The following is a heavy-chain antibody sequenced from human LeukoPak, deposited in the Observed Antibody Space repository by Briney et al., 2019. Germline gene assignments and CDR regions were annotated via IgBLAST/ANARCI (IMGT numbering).Heavy chain of an antibody. D-gene: IGHD6-19*01. Sequence: TGGSLRLSCAASGFTFSSYGMHWVRQAPGKGLEWVAVIWYDGSNKYYADSVRGRFSISRDNSKNTLYLQMNTLRAEDTGVYYCARDCGSGDSFDLWGQGAMVTVSS. CDR3: ARDCGSGDSFDL. J-gene: IGHJ3*01. CDR1: GFTFSSYG. V-gene: IGHV3-33*01. CDR2: IWYDGSNK.